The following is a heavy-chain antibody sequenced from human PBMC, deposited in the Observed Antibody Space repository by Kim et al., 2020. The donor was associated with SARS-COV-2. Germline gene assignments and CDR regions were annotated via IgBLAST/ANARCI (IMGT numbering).Heavy chain of an antibody. V-gene: IGHV3-21*01. D-gene: IGHD6-19*01. CDR2: ISSSSSYI. CDR1: GFTFSSYS. J-gene: IGHJ6*02. Sequence: GGSLRLSCAASGFTFSSYSMNWVRQAPGKGLEWVSSISSSSSYIYYADSVKGRFTISRDNAKNSLYLQMNSLRAEDTAVYYCARDGGIAVAGTFFRDQYYYYYGMDVWGQGTTVTVSS. CDR3: ARDGGIAVAGTFFRDQYYYYYGMDV.